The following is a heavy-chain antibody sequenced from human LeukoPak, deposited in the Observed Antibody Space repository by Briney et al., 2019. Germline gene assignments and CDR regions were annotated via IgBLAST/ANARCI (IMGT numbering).Heavy chain of an antibody. V-gene: IGHV3-48*03. Sequence: GGSLRLSCAASGFTFSSYEMNWVRQAPGKGLEWVSYISSSGSTIYYADPVKGRFTISRDNAKNSLYLQMNSLRAEDTAVYYYARALSSSWYPYYYYYGMDVWGKGTTVTVSS. J-gene: IGHJ6*04. CDR1: GFTFSSYE. D-gene: IGHD6-13*01. CDR3: ARALSSSWYPYYYYYGMDV. CDR2: ISSSGSTI.